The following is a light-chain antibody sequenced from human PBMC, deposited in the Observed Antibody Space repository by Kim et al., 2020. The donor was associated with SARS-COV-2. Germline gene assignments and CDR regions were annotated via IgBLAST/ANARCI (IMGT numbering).Light chain of an antibody. Sequence: SSELTQPPSVSVAPGKTARITCGGNNIGTKSVYWFQQKPGQAPVLVIYYDSDRPSGIPERFSGSNSGNTATLTISRVEVGDEADYYCQVFDSSSDHVVFGGGTQLTVL. J-gene: IGLJ2*01. V-gene: IGLV3-21*04. CDR2: YDS. CDR1: NIGTKS. CDR3: QVFDSSSDHVV.